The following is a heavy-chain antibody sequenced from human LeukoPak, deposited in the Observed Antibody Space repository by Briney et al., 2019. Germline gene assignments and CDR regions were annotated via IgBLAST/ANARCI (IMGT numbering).Heavy chain of an antibody. D-gene: IGHD6-13*01. CDR2: IYTSGST. Sequence: SETLSLTCTVSGGSISSGSYYWSWIRQPAGKGLEWIGRIYTSGSTNYNPSLKSRVTISVDTSKNQFSLKLSSVTAADTAVYYCARDMLGIAAVAGYMDVWGQGTLVTVSS. J-gene: IGHJ4*02. CDR3: ARDMLGIAAVAGYMDV. CDR1: GGSISSGSYY. V-gene: IGHV4-61*02.